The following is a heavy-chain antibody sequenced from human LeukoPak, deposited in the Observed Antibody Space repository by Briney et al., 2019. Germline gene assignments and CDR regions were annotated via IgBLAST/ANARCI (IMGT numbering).Heavy chain of an antibody. J-gene: IGHJ4*02. CDR2: ISGSGGST. D-gene: IGHD3-10*01. Sequence: GGSLRLSCAASGFTFSSYAMSWVRQAPGKGLEWVSVISGSGGSTYYADSVKGRFTISRDNSKNTLYLQMNSLRAEDTAVYYCANSRDYYGSGSYYYWGQGTLVTVPS. V-gene: IGHV3-23*01. CDR1: GFTFSSYA. CDR3: ANSRDYYGSGSYYY.